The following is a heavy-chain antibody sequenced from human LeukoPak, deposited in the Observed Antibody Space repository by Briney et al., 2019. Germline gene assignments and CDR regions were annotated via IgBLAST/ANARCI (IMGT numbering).Heavy chain of an antibody. CDR1: GYTFTGYY. CDR3: ARGNYDSSGYIPNYYFDY. CDR2: IKPNSGGT. D-gene: IGHD3-22*01. Sequence: GASVKVSCKASGYTFTGYYIHWVRQAPGQGLEWMGRIKPNSGGTNYAQRFQGRVTMTRDTSISTAYMELSRLRSDDTAVYYCARGNYDSSGYIPNYYFDYWGQGTLVTVSS. J-gene: IGHJ4*02. V-gene: IGHV1-2*06.